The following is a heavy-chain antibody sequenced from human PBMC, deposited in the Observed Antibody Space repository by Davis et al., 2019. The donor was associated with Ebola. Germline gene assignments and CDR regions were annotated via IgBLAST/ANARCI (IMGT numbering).Heavy chain of an antibody. D-gene: IGHD3/OR15-3a*01. CDR3: ARDQDFRVDY. CDR1: GYTFTNYG. CDR2: IRTYDGNI. Sequence: ASVKVSCKASGYTFTNYGITWVRQAPGQGLEWLGWIRTYDGNINYAQKLQDRVTMTTDTSTTTVFMELKNLRSDDTAVYYCARDQDFRVDYWGQGTLVTVSS. J-gene: IGHJ4*02. V-gene: IGHV1-18*04.